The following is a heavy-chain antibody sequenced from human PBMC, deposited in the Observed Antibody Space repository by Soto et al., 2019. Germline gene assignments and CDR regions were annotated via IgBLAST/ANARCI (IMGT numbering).Heavy chain of an antibody. CDR2: IDPSDSQT. D-gene: IGHD3-22*01. V-gene: IGHV5-10-1*01. CDR1: GYSFAGYW. Sequence: GESLKISCKGSGYSFAGYWITWVRQKPGKGLEWMGRIDPSDSQTYYSPSFRGHVTISVTKSITTVFLQWSSLRASDTAMYYCARQIYDSDTGPNFQYYFDSWGQGTPATVSS. J-gene: IGHJ4*02. CDR3: ARQIYDSDTGPNFQYYFDS.